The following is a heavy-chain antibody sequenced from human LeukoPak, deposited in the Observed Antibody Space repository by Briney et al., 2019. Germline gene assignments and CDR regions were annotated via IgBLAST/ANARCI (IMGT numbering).Heavy chain of an antibody. CDR2: IYYSGST. D-gene: IGHD1-26*01. V-gene: IGHV4-59*12. Sequence: SETLSLTCTVSGGSISSYYWSWIRQPPGKGLEWIGYIYYSGSTNYNPSLKSRVTISVDTSKNQFSLKLSSVTAADTAVYYCARELGGGAFNIWGQGAMV. CDR1: GGSISSYY. J-gene: IGHJ3*02. CDR3: ARELGGGAFNI.